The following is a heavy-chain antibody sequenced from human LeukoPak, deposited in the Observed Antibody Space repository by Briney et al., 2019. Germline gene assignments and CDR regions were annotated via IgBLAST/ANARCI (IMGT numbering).Heavy chain of an antibody. Sequence: SETLSLTCTVSGGSVSSGSYYWSWIRQPPGKGLEWIGYIYYSGSTNYNPSLESRVTISIDTSKNQFSLKLSSVTAADTAVYYCARGKAGYSGYDYGGTDYWGQGTLVTVSS. J-gene: IGHJ4*02. V-gene: IGHV4-61*01. D-gene: IGHD5-12*01. CDR3: ARGKAGYSGYDYGGTDY. CDR2: IYYSGST. CDR1: GGSVSSGSYY.